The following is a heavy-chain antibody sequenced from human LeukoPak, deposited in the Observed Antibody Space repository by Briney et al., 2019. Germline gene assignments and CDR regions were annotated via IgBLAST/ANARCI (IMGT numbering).Heavy chain of an antibody. D-gene: IGHD2-15*01. CDR3: ARDVSGGSCFDY. CDR2: ICYDGSNK. V-gene: IGHV3-33*01. CDR1: GFTFSSYG. Sequence: GASVRLSCAASGFTFSSYGMHWVRQAPGKGLEWMAVICYDGSNKYYADNVKGRFTISRDNSKNTLYLQLNSLRADDTAVYYCARDVSGGSCFDYWGQGTLVTVSS. J-gene: IGHJ4*02.